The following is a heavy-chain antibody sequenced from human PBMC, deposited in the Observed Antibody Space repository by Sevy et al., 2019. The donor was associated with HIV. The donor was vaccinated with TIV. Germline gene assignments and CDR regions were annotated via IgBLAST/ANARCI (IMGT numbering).Heavy chain of an antibody. CDR2: IKQDAGQK. J-gene: IGHJ4*02. D-gene: IGHD1-7*01. CDR3: ARDDGNYYFHY. Sequence: GGSLILSCAASGFTCSKYWMGWVRQAPGKGLEWVANIKQDAGQKYYVDSVKGRFTISRDNAKNSLYLQMNSLRAEDTAVYFCARDDGNYYFHYWGQGTLVTVSS. V-gene: IGHV3-7*01. CDR1: GFTCSKYW.